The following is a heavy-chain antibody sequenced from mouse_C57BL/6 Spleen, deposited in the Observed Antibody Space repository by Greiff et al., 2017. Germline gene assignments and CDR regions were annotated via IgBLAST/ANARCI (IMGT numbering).Heavy chain of an antibody. J-gene: IGHJ3*01. D-gene: IGHD2-3*01. CDR3: ARSLDGPAAY. V-gene: IGHV1-54*01. CDR2: INPGSGGT. CDR1: GYAFTNYL. Sequence: VQLQQSGAELVRPGTSVTVSCTASGYAFTNYLIAWVQQRPGQGLEWVGVINPGSGGTNYNEKFKGQATLTADKSSSTAYLQLSSLTSEDSAVXFCARSLDGPAAYWGQGTLVTVSA.